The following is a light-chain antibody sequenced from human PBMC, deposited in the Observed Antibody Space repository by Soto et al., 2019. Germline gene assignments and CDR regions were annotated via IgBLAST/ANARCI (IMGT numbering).Light chain of an antibody. CDR1: QSVSSN. CDR2: GAS. V-gene: IGKV3-15*01. J-gene: IGKJ4*01. Sequence: EIVMTQSPATLSVSPGERATLSCRASQSVSSNLAWYPQKPGQAPRLLIYGASTRATDIPARFSGGGSGTEFTLTISSLQSEDFAVYYCQQYNNWPPLTFAGGTKVEIK. CDR3: QQYNNWPPLT.